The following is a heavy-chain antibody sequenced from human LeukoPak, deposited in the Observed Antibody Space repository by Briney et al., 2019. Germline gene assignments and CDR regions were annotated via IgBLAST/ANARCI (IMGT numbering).Heavy chain of an antibody. CDR2: INPDSGFT. V-gene: IGHV1-2*02. J-gene: IGHJ4*02. D-gene: IGHD1-1*01. CDR1: GYTFTDDY. Sequence: ASVKVSCKTSGYTFTDDYMHWVRQAPGQGLEFMGWINPDSGFTNYAQKFQGRVTMTRDTSISTAYLEVRRLRSDDTAVYYCAPTPEAYTSNWNVWGQGTLVTVPS. CDR3: APTPEAYTSNWNV.